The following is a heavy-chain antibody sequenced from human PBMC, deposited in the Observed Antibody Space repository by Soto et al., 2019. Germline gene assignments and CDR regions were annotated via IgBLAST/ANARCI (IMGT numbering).Heavy chain of an antibody. V-gene: IGHV1-2*02. CDR3: ARTLPTTVLGFGY. CDR1: GYTFTDTF. CDR2: NNPNPGNT. D-gene: IGHD1-1*01. Sequence: QVQLVQSGAEMKRPGASVKVSCKASGYTFTDTFIHWVRQAPGQRPEWLGWNNPNPGNTHYSREFQGRVTLTRDTSVTTVYMALAGLESDDSAFYFCARTLPTTVLGFGYWGQGTLVTVSS. J-gene: IGHJ4*02.